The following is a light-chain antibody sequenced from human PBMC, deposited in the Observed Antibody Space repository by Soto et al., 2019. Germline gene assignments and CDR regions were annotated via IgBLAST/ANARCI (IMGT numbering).Light chain of an antibody. CDR1: SSDVGDYNY. Sequence: QSALTQPASVSGSPGQSITISCTGTSSDVGDYNYVSWYQQHPGKAPKLIVYEVSHRLSGVSVRFSGSKSGHTASLTISGLQDDDEADYYCSSSITNNIVVFGGGTKLTVL. V-gene: IGLV2-14*01. CDR3: SSSITNNIVV. CDR2: EVS. J-gene: IGLJ2*01.